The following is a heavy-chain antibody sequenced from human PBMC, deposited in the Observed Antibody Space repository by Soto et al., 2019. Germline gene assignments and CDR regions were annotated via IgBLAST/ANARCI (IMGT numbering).Heavy chain of an antibody. Sequence: QVQLVQSGAEVKKPGSSVKVSCKASGGTFSNYAFSWVRQAPGQVLEWMGGMNPIFGTPNYAQKFRGRVTITADESTSTAYMELRSLRSEDTAVYYCARDPYGSGYYSIYYFGMDVWGQGTTVTVSS. CDR1: GGTFSNYA. J-gene: IGHJ6*02. CDR2: MNPIFGTP. V-gene: IGHV1-69*01. CDR3: ARDPYGSGYYSIYYFGMDV. D-gene: IGHD6-19*01.